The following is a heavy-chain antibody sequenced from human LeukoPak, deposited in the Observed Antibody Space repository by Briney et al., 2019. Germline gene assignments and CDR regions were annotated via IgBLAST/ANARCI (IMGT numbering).Heavy chain of an antibody. D-gene: IGHD2-21*02. J-gene: IGHJ5*02. Sequence: RASETLSLTCTVSGGSISSYYWSWIRQPAGKGLEWIGSIYYSGSTYYNPSLKSRVTISVDTSKNQFSLKLSSVTAADTAVYYCARRGVTWFDPWGQGTLVTVSS. CDR2: IYYSGST. CDR1: GGSISSYY. CDR3: ARRGVTWFDP. V-gene: IGHV4-59*05.